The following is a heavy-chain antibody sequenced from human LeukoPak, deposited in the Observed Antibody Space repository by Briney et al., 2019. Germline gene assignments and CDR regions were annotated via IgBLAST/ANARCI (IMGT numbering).Heavy chain of an antibody. V-gene: IGHV3-11*06. CDR1: GFAFNTYW. CDR3: ARDGAAAGNHNY. CDR2: ISSSSSYT. Sequence: GGSLRLSCAASGFAFNTYWMHWVRQAPGKGLEWVSYISSSSSYTNYADSVKGRFTISRDNAKNSLYLQMNSLRAEDTAVYYCARDGAAAGNHNYWGQGTLVTVSS. D-gene: IGHD6-13*01. J-gene: IGHJ4*02.